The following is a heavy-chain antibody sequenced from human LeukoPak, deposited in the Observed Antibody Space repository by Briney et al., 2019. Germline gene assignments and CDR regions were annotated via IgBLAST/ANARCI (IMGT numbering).Heavy chain of an antibody. D-gene: IGHD3-22*01. Sequence: GASVKLSCKTSGYTFTTYGLSWVRQAPGQGLEWMGWISAYNGNTNYAQKLQGRVTMTTDTSTSTAYMELRSLRSDDTAVYYCARDRQYYYDSSGYYYWGQGTLVTVSS. V-gene: IGHV1-18*01. CDR3: ARDRQYYYDSSGYYY. CDR1: GYTFTTYG. J-gene: IGHJ4*02. CDR2: ISAYNGNT.